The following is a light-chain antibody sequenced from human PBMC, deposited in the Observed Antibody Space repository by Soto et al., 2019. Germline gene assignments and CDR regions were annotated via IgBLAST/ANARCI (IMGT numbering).Light chain of an antibody. CDR1: QSISSN. V-gene: IGKV3-15*01. CDR3: QQYNNWPQWT. J-gene: IGKJ1*01. Sequence: EIVITQSPATLALSSGEGATLSCRASQSISSNLAWYQQKPGQAPRFLIYGSSSRATGIPARFSGSGSGTEFTLTISSLQSEDFAVYYCQQYNNWPQWTFGQGTKVDI. CDR2: GSS.